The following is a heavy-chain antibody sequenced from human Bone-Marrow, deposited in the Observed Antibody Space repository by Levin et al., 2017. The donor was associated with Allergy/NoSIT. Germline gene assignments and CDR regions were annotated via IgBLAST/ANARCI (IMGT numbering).Heavy chain of an antibody. J-gene: IGHJ4*02. D-gene: IGHD2-15*01. V-gene: IGHV1-46*01. CDR2: INPGDGNT. Sequence: GASVKVSCKASGYTFTNFYMHWVRQAPGQGLEWMGFINPGDGNTKYAQRFQGRVTMTTDTSTSTVYLELTSLRSDDTAVFYCLVSAGGFDSWGQGTLITVSS. CDR1: GYTFTNFY. CDR3: LVSAGGFDS.